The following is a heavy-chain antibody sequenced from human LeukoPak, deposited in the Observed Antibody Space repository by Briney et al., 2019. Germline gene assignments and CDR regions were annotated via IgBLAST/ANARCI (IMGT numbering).Heavy chain of an antibody. J-gene: IGHJ4*02. CDR2: IGSSSNSI. V-gene: IGHV3-21*01. CDR3: ASQMAIGY. D-gene: IGHD5-24*01. CDR1: GFTFSSYI. Sequence: GGSLTLSCAASGFTFSSYIMNWVRQAPGKGLEWVSTIGSSSNSIYYADSVKGRFTISRDNAKNSLYLHMSSLRSEDTAVYYCASQMAIGYWGQGILVTVSS.